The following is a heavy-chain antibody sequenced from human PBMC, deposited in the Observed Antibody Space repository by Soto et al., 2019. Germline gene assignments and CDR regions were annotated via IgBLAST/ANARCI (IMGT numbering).Heavy chain of an antibody. CDR3: AGVSDLDSARPYDY. CDR2: IYYSGST. CDR1: GGSISSGGYY. D-gene: IGHD2-8*01. Sequence: PSETLSLTCTVSGGSISSGGYYWSWIRQHPGKGLEWIGYIYYSGSTYYNPSLKSRVTISVDTSKNQFSLKLSSVTAADTAVYYCAGVSDLDSARPYDYWGQGTLVTVSS. J-gene: IGHJ4*02. V-gene: IGHV4-31*03.